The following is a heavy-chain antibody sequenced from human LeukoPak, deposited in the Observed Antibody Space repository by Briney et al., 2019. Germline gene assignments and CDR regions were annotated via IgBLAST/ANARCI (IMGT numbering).Heavy chain of an antibody. V-gene: IGHV3-74*01. CDR3: AREKMGVGYYMDV. CDR2: IRSDGSDT. D-gene: IGHD1-26*01. J-gene: IGHJ6*03. Sequence: GGSLRLSCAASGFTFSDTWMHWVRQAPGEGLVWVSRIRSDGSDTRYAESVKGRFTISRDNSKNTLYLQMNSLRAEDTAVYYCAREKMGVGYYMDVWGKGTTVTISS. CDR1: GFTFSDTW.